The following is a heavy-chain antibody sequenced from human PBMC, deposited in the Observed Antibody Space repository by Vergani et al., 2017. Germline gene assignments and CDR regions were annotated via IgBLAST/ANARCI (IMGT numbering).Heavy chain of an antibody. CDR3: ARVAKMATTRLYFDY. J-gene: IGHJ4*02. CDR1: GGSISSYY. CDR2: IYYSGST. D-gene: IGHD5-24*01. V-gene: IGHV4-59*12. Sequence: QVQLQESGPGLVKPSETLSLTCTVSGGSISSYYWSWIRQPPGKGLEWIGYIYYSGSTNYNPSLKSRVTISVDTSKNQFSLKLSSVTAADTAVYYCARVAKMATTRLYFDYWGQGTLVTVSS.